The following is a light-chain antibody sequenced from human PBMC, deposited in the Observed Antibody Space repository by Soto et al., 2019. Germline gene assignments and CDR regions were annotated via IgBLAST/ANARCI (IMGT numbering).Light chain of an antibody. V-gene: IGKV3-11*01. CDR2: DGS. CDR1: QSVSGY. J-gene: IGKJ3*01. CDR3: KQRSNWRIS. Sequence: EIVLTQSPATLSLSPGERATISCRASQSVSGYLAWYQQKPGQAPRLLIYDGSHRAAGIPSRFSGSGSGTDLTLTIIGLEPEDFAAYYCKQRSNWRISFGPGTKVDIK.